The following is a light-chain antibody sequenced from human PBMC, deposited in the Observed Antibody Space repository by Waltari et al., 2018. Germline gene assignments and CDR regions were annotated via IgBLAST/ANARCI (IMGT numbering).Light chain of an antibody. CDR3: QQYKSYKT. J-gene: IGKJ1*01. CDR1: QSITTS. Sequence: DIQMTQSPSTLSASVGDTVIISCRASQSITTSLAWDQQKPGKAPAVLIYESTNLESWVPTRFSGSGAETEFTLTISSLQPDDFATYYCQQYKSYKTFGQGTRVEIK. CDR2: EST. V-gene: IGKV1-5*03.